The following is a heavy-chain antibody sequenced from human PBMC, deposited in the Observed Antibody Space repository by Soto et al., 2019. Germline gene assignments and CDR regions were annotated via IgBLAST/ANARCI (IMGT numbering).Heavy chain of an antibody. CDR3: ARVDFGVSVDY. Sequence: SVKVSCKASGGTFSSYTISWVRQAPGQGLEWMGRIIPILAIANYAQKFQGRATITADKSTSTAYMELSSLRSDDTAVYYCARVDFGVSVDYWGHGTLVTVSS. V-gene: IGHV1-69*02. D-gene: IGHD3-3*01. J-gene: IGHJ4*01. CDR2: IIPILAIA. CDR1: GGTFSSYT.